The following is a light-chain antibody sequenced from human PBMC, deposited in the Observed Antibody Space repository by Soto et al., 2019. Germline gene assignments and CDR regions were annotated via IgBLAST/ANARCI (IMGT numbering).Light chain of an antibody. J-gene: IGKJ1*01. CDR3: QQYNSYPWT. Sequence: DIQLTQSPSTLSASLGDTVTITCRASQILSSWSWYQQRPGKAPKLLIYDASTLKSGVPSRFRGSGSGTEFTLTISSLQPDDFETYYCQQYNSYPWTFGQGTKVDIK. V-gene: IGKV1-5*01. CDR1: QILSSW. CDR2: DAS.